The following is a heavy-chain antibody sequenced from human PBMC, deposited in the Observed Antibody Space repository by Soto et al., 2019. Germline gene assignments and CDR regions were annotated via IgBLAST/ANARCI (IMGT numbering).Heavy chain of an antibody. V-gene: IGHV1-58*01. CDR1: GFTFTSSA. CDR2: IVVGSGNT. J-gene: IGHJ4*02. D-gene: IGHD1-26*01. CDR3: AADPPYSGSYY. Sequence: QMQLVQSGPEVKKPGTSVKVSCKASGFTFTSSAVQWVRQARGQRLEWIGWIVVGSGNTNYAQKFQERVTITRDMSTSTAYMELSSLRSEDTAVYYYAADPPYSGSYYWGQGTLVTVSS.